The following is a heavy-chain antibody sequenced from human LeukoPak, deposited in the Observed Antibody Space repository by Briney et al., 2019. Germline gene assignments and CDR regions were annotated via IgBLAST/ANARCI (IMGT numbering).Heavy chain of an antibody. CDR3: ARDRHCVDGVCHSPPGMDV. D-gene: IGHD2-8*01. V-gene: IGHV3-33*01. CDR1: GFILNDYG. J-gene: IGHJ6*02. Sequence: GGSLRLSCAASGFILNDYGMHWVRQAPGKGLEWVADIWFDKNQHFADSVKGRFAISRDNSKNTVYLQINSLRAEDTAVYYCARDRHCVDGVCHSPPGMDVWGQGTTVTVSS. CDR2: IWFDKNQ.